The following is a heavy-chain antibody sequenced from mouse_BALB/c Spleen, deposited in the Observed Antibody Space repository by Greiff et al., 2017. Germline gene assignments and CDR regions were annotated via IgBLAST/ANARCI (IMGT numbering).Heavy chain of an antibody. CDR2: ISDGGSYT. D-gene: IGHD2-14*01. J-gene: IGHJ3*01. CDR1: GFTFSDYY. Sequence: EVQRVESGGGLVKPGGSLKLSCAASGFTFSDYYMYWVRQTPEKRLEWVATISDGGSYTYYPDSVKGRFTISRDNAKNNLYLQMSSLKSEDTAMYYRARDRYDEAWFAYWGQGTLVTVSA. V-gene: IGHV5-4*02. CDR3: ARDRYDEAWFAY.